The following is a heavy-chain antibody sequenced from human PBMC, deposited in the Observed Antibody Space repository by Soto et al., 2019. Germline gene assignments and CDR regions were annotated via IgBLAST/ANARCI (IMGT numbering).Heavy chain of an antibody. J-gene: IGHJ6*02. V-gene: IGHV3-21*01. CDR2: ISSFSNCM. Sequence: EVQLVESGGGLVKPGGSLRLSCAVSGFTFNSYSMNWVRQAPGKGLEWVSSISSFSNCMYYTDSVKGRFTISRDNARNSLHLQRNLLRAEDTAVYYCPRARGYSSTTPNPSAYDMDVWGQGTTVTVSS. CDR1: GFTFNSYS. D-gene: IGHD6-13*01. CDR3: PRARGYSSTTPNPSAYDMDV.